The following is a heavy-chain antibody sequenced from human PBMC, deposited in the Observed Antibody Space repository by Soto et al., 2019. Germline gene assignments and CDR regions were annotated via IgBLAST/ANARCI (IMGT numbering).Heavy chain of an antibody. CDR3: AKDPGASSDWHRGFY. D-gene: IGHD6-19*01. V-gene: IGHV3-23*01. CDR1: GFTFSSYA. Sequence: EVQLLESGGGLVQPGGSLRLSCAASGFTFSSYAMSWVRQAPGKGLEWVSAISGSGGSTYYADSVKGRFTISRDNSKNTLYLHMNNLRAEDTAVYYCAKDPGASSDWHRGFYWGKGTLVTVSS. CDR2: ISGSGGST. J-gene: IGHJ4*02.